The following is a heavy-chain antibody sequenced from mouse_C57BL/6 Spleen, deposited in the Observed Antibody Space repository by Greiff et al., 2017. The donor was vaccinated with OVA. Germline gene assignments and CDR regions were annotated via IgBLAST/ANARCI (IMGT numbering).Heavy chain of an antibody. J-gene: IGHJ2*01. CDR2: IYPGDGDT. V-gene: IGHV1-80*01. D-gene: IGHD2-4*01. CDR1: GYAFSSYW. CDR3: AIYYDYSFDY. Sequence: QVQLQQSGAELVKPGASVKISCKASGYAFSSYWMNGVKQRPGRGLEWIGQIYPGDGDTNYNGKFKGKATLTADKSSSTAYMQLSSLTSEDSAVYFCAIYYDYSFDYWGQGTTLTVSS.